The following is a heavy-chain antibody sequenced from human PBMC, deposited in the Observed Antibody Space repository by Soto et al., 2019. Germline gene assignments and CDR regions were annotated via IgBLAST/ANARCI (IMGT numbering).Heavy chain of an antibody. Sequence: SGPTLVNPTQTLTLTCTFSGFSLSTSGVGVGWIRQPPGKALEWLALIYWNDDKRYSPSLKSRLTITKDTSKNQVVLTMTNMDPVDTATYYCAHIGSSGWYLYYFDYWGQGTLVTVSS. CDR1: GFSLSTSGVG. J-gene: IGHJ4*02. V-gene: IGHV2-5*01. D-gene: IGHD6-19*01. CDR3: AHIGSSGWYLYYFDY. CDR2: IYWNDDK.